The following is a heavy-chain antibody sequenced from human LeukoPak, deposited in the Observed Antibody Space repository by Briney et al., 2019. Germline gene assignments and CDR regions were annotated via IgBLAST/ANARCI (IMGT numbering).Heavy chain of an antibody. CDR1: GGTFSSYA. CDR3: ARGPRGGYNWNYYYYGMDV. D-gene: IGHD5-24*01. CDR2: MNPNSGNT. Sequence: ASVKVSCKASGGTFSSYAISWVRQAPGQGLEWMGWMNPNSGNTGYAQKFQGRVTMTRNTSISTAYMELSSLRSEDTAVYYCARGPRGGYNWNYYYYGMDVWGQGTTVTVSS. V-gene: IGHV1-8*02. J-gene: IGHJ6*02.